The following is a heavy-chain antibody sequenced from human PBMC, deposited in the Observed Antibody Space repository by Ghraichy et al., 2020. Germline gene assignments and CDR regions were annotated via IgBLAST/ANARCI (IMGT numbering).Heavy chain of an antibody. Sequence: SETLSLTCTVSGGSISNYYWSWIRQPPGKGLEWIGYIYDSGSTNYNPSLKSRVTISVDTSNKQFSLKLSSVTAADTAMYYCARGVDVFDYWGQGTLVTVSS. CDR1: GGSISNYY. CDR3: ARGVDVFDY. V-gene: IGHV4-59*01. J-gene: IGHJ4*02. CDR2: IYDSGST. D-gene: IGHD5-12*01.